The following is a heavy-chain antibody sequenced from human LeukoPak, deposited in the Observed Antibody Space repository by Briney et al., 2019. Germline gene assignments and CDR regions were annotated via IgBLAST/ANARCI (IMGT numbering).Heavy chain of an antibody. CDR3: ARDVSSPREYYDILTGYHPVDY. D-gene: IGHD3-9*01. Sequence: ASVKVSCKASGYTFTGYYMHWVRQAPGQGLEWMGWINPNSGGTNYAQKFQGRVTMTRDTSISTAYMELSRLRSDDTAVYYCARDVSSPREYYDILTGYHPVDYWDQGTLVTVSS. J-gene: IGHJ4*02. CDR2: INPNSGGT. CDR1: GYTFTGYY. V-gene: IGHV1-2*02.